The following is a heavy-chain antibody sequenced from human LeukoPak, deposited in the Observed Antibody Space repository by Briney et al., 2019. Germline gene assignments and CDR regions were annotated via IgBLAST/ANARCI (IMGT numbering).Heavy chain of an antibody. CDR3: ARDVGVLVYSKNWFDP. J-gene: IGHJ5*02. Sequence: GGSLKISCKGSGYSFTSHWIGWVRQMPGKGLEWMGMIYPGDSDTRYSPSFQGQVTISADKSISTAYLQWSSLKASDTAIYYCARDVGVLVYSKNWFDPWGQGTLVTVSS. CDR2: IYPGDSDT. D-gene: IGHD2-8*01. CDR1: GYSFTSHW. V-gene: IGHV5-51*01.